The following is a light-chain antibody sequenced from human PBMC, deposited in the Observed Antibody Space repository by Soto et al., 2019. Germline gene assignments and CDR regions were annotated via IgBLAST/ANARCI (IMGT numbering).Light chain of an antibody. CDR2: DVN. V-gene: IGLV2-14*03. CDR1: SSDIDAYND. CDR3: SSWTSGATYV. Sequence: QSVLTQPASVSGSPGQSVTISCAGTSSDIDAYNDVSWYQHHPGKTPKLMIYDVNNRPSGDSNRFSGSKSGNTASLTISGLQAEDEADYYSSSWTSGATYVFGSGTKVTVL. J-gene: IGLJ1*01.